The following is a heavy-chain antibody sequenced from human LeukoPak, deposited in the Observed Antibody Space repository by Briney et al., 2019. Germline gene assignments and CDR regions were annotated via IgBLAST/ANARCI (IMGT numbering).Heavy chain of an antibody. D-gene: IGHD6-19*01. CDR2: ISSSGSTI. J-gene: IGHJ6*03. CDR1: GFTFSDYY. CDR3: ARDQSSGWYKVTYYYYYMDV. V-gene: IGHV3-11*04. Sequence: PGGSLRLSCAASGFTFSDYYMGWIRQAPGKGLEWVSYISSSGSTIYYADSVKGRFTISRDNAKNSLYLQMNSLRAEDTAVYYCARDQSSGWYKVTYYYYYMDVWGKGTTVTVSS.